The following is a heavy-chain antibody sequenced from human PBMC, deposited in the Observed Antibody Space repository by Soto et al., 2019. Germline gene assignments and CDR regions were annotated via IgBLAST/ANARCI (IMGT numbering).Heavy chain of an antibody. CDR1: GYTFTDYG. CDR3: AILPSEIYEYDF. CDR2: ISIYCGNT. J-gene: IGHJ4*02. D-gene: IGHD5-12*01. V-gene: IGHV1-18*01. Sequence: ASVKVSCKASGYTFTDYGILWLRQAPGQGLEWMGWISIYCGNTDYSQKLQGRVTMTRDISTSTAYMELTSLRSDDTAVYYCAILPSEIYEYDFWGQGTPVTVSS.